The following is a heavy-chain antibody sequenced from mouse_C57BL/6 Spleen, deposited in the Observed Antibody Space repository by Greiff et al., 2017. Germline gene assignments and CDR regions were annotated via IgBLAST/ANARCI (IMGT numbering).Heavy chain of an antibody. Sequence: LVESGAELARPGASVKLSCKASGYTFTSYGISWVKQRTGQGLEWIGELYPRSGNTYYNEKFKGKATLTADKSSSTAYMELRSLTSEDSAVYFCARASTVVATSYFDYWGQGTTLTVSS. J-gene: IGHJ2*01. V-gene: IGHV1-81*01. CDR1: GYTFTSYG. CDR3: ARASTVVATSYFDY. D-gene: IGHD1-1*01. CDR2: LYPRSGNT.